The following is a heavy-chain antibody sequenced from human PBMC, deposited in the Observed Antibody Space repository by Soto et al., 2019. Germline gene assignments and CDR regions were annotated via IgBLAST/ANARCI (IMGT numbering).Heavy chain of an antibody. J-gene: IGHJ3*02. V-gene: IGHV4-31*03. CDR2: IYYSGST. Sequence: QVQLQESGPGLVKPSQTLSLTCTVSGGSISSGGYYWSWIRQHPGKGLEWIGYIYYSGSTYYNPSLKSRVTISVDTSKNQFSLKLSSVTAADTAVYYCARTDYYDSSGYLSTYAFDIWGQGTMVTVSS. D-gene: IGHD3-22*01. CDR3: ARTDYYDSSGYLSTYAFDI. CDR1: GGSISSGGYY.